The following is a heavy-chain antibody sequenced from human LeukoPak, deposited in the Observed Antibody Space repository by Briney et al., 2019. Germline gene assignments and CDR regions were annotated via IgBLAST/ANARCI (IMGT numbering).Heavy chain of an antibody. V-gene: IGHV1-2*02. J-gene: IGHJ6*02. Sequence: ASVTVSFKASGYTFTGYYMHWVRQAPGQGLEWMGWINPNSGGTNYAQKFQGRVTMTRDTSISTAYMELSRLRSDDTAVYYCARGDGSGFYYYYGMDVWGQGTTVTVSS. D-gene: IGHD3-10*01. CDR2: INPNSGGT. CDR1: GYTFTGYY. CDR3: ARGDGSGFYYYYGMDV.